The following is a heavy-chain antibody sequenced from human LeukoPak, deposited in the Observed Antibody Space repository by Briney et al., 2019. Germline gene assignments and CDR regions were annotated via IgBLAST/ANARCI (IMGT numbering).Heavy chain of an antibody. CDR1: GFTFRSYV. CDR3: ARDVWDYCTDGVCYPTYYYYGMDV. CDR2: ISNDGGNK. Sequence: PGRSLRLSCAASGFTFRSYVMHWVRQAPGKGLEWVASISNDGGNKYYAESVKGRFTISRDNSKNTLFLQMNSLRAEDTAVYYCARDVWDYCTDGVCYPTYYYYGMDVWGQGTTVTVSS. J-gene: IGHJ6*02. D-gene: IGHD2-8*01. V-gene: IGHV3-30-3*01.